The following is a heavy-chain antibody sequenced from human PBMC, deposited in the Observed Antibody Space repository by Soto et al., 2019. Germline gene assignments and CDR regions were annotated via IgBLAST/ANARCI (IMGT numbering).Heavy chain of an antibody. CDR3: ERAFQKGYYYGMDV. CDR1: GFAFSTYV. CDR2: ISGSGGT. J-gene: IGHJ6*02. Sequence: GGSLRLSCEASGFAFSTYVMSWVRQAPGMGLEWVSSISGSGGTYYADSVKGRYTISRDNAKNSLYLQMNSLRAEDTAVYYCERAFQKGYYYGMDVWGQGTTVTVSS. V-gene: IGHV3-23*01.